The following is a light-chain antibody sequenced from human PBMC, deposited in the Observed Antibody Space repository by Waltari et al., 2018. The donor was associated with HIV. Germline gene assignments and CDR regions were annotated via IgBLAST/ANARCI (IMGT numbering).Light chain of an antibody. CDR1: SSAVGSYNL. Sequence: QSALTQPASVSGSPGQSITISCTGTSSAVGSYNLVSWYQQHPGKAPKLVIYEVSKRPSGVSKRVSASKSANTASLTISGLQAEDEADYYCCSYAGSNTHVFGTGTKVTVL. CDR3: CSYAGSNTHV. V-gene: IGLV2-23*02. CDR2: EVS. J-gene: IGLJ1*01.